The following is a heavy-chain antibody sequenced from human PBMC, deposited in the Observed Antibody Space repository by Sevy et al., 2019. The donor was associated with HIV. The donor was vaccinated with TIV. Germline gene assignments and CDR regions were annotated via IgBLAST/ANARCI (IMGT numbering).Heavy chain of an antibody. CDR1: GGSISSYY. CDR3: ARCYSRSHYYYYGMDV. D-gene: IGHD6-6*01. Sequence: SETLSLTCTVSGGSISSYYWSWIRQPPGKGLEWIGYIYYSGSTNYNPSLKSRVTISVDTSKNQFSLKLSSVTAADTAVYYCARCYSRSHYYYYGMDVWGQGTTVTVSS. V-gene: IGHV4-59*01. J-gene: IGHJ6*02. CDR2: IYYSGST.